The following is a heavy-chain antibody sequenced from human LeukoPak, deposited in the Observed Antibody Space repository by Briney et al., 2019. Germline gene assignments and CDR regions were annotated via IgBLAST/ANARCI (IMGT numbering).Heavy chain of an antibody. CDR2: INHSGST. J-gene: IGHJ4*02. CDR3: ARVRYYDSSGYYALGRASYYFDY. CDR1: GGSFSGYY. D-gene: IGHD3-22*01. V-gene: IGHV4-34*01. Sequence: SETLSLTCAVYGGSFSGYYWSWIRQPPGKGLEWIGEINHSGSTNYNPSPKSRVTISVDTSKNQFSLKLSSVTAADTAVYYCARVRYYDSSGYYALGRASYYFDYWGQGTLVTVSS.